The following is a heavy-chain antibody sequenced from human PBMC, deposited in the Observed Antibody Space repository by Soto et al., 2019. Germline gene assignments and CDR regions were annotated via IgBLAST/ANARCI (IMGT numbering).Heavy chain of an antibody. CDR3: ATKRGALSTHGY. CDR2: ISVNNGNT. CDR1: GYSFSSYG. Sequence: GASVKVSCKASGYSFSSYGITWVRQAPGQGLEWMGWISVNNGNTKYAQKFQGRVTMSTDTSTSTAYMELRSLRSDDTAMYYCATKRGALSTHGYWGQGTLVTVSS. V-gene: IGHV1-18*04. J-gene: IGHJ4*02. D-gene: IGHD3-10*01.